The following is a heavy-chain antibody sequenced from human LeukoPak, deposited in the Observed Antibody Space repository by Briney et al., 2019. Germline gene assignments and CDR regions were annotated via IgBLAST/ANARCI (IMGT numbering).Heavy chain of an antibody. V-gene: IGHV3-74*01. Sequence: PGGPLRLSCAASGFIFSNYYMHWVRQAPGEGPVWISGINSDGSSSYYGDSVKGRFTISRDNAMKTLYLLMSSLRAEDSAFYYCVRYRPAPAWGQGTLVTVAS. CDR2: INSDGSSS. D-gene: IGHD3-16*02. J-gene: IGHJ4*02. CDR1: GFIFSNYY. CDR3: VRYRPAPA.